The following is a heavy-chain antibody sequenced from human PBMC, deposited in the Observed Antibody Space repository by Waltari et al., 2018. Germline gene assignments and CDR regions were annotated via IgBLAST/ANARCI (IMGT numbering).Heavy chain of an antibody. CDR1: GYTFTMTG. Sequence: QMVQSGPELKRPGASVKVSCKASGYTFTMTGISWVRQAPGHGLEWMGWISAHNGNTKYSESLQDRLTMTIDTSTSTAYMELRGLRSDDTAVYYCAREFVEVGTTNFDYWGQGTLVTVSS. V-gene: IGHV1-18*04. CDR2: ISAHNGNT. CDR3: AREFVEVGTTNFDY. D-gene: IGHD2-15*01. J-gene: IGHJ4*02.